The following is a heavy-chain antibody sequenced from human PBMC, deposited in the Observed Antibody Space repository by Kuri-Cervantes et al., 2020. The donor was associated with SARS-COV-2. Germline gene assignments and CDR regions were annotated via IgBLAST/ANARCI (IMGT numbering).Heavy chain of an antibody. V-gene: IGHV1-69*06. Sequence: SVKVSCKASGGTFSSYAISWVRQAPGQGLGWMGRIIPIFGTANYAQKFQGRVTITADKSTSTAYMELSSLRSEDTAVYYCASGKMGWAYFDYWGQGTLVTGAS. J-gene: IGHJ4*02. D-gene: IGHD2-21*01. CDR2: IIPIFGTA. CDR3: ASGKMGWAYFDY. CDR1: GGTFSSYA.